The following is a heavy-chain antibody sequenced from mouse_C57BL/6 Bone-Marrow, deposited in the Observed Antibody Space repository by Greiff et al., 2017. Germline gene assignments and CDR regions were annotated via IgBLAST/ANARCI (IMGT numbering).Heavy chain of an antibody. CDR1: GYTFTSYT. J-gene: IGHJ2*01. CDR2: INPSSGYT. Sequence: QVQLQQSGAELARPGASVKMSCKASGYTFTSYTMHWVKQRPGQGLEWIGYINPSSGYTKYNQKFKDKATLTADKSSSTAYMQLSSLTSEDSAVYYFSLGDSTYYCDYWGQGTTLTVSS. V-gene: IGHV1-4*01. CDR3: SLGDSTYYCDY. D-gene: IGHD2-5*01.